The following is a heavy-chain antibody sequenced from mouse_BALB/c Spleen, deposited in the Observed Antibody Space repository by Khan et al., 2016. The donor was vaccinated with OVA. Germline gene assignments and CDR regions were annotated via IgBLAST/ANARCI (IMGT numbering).Heavy chain of an antibody. J-gene: IGHJ2*01. V-gene: IGHV1-20*02. CDR3: ARIYGSDFDY. Sequence: VRLQQSGPELVKPEASVKISCKASGYSFTGYFMNWVMQSHGKSLEWIGRINPHIGETFYNQKFKGKATLTVDESSSTAHMELRSLASEDSAVYYCARIYGSDFDYWGQGTTLTVSS. D-gene: IGHD1-1*01. CDR2: INPHIGET. CDR1: GYSFTGYF.